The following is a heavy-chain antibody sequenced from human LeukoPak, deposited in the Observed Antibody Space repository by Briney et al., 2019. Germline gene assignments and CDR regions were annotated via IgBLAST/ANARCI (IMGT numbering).Heavy chain of an antibody. Sequence: GSLRLSCAVSGFSFSSFWMTWVRQAPGKGLEWIGSIYYSGSTYYNPSLKSRVTISVDTSKNQFSLKLSSVTAADTAVYYCARHGEQLWAHYFDYWGQGTLVTVSS. J-gene: IGHJ4*02. CDR1: GFSFSSFW. V-gene: IGHV4-39*01. CDR2: IYYSGST. CDR3: ARHGEQLWAHYFDY. D-gene: IGHD6-6*01.